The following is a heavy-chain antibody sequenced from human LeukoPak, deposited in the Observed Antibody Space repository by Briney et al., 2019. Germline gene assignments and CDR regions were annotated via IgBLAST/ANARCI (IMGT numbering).Heavy chain of an antibody. D-gene: IGHD3-3*01. V-gene: IGHV1-69*05. J-gene: IGHJ5*02. CDR3: ARSGDFWSGYSNWFDP. CDR1: GGTFSSYA. CDR2: IIPTFGTA. Sequence: ASVKVSCKASGGTFSSYAISWVRQAPGQGLEWMGGIIPTFGTANYAQKFQGRVTITTDESTSTAYMELSSLRSEDTAVYYCARSGDFWSGYSNWFDPWGQGTLVTVSS.